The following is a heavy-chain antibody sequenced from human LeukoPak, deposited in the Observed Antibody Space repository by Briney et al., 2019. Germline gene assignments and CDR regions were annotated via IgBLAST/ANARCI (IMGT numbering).Heavy chain of an antibody. CDR3: ARAPPVFQEGYYMDV. V-gene: IGHV4-59*01. Sequence: SETLSLTCTVSGGSISTYYWTWIRQPPGKGLEWIGYVYYSGSTNYNPSLKSRVTISVDTSKNQFSLKLSSVTAADTAVYYCARAPPVFQEGYYMDVWGKGTTVTISS. CDR1: GGSISTYY. CDR2: VYYSGST. J-gene: IGHJ6*03. D-gene: IGHD3-10*01.